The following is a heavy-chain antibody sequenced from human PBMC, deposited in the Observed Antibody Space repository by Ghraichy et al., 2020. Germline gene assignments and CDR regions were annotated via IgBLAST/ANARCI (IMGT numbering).Heavy chain of an antibody. CDR3: AKDSYYYYYLDG. CDR2: ITAGGGGST. J-gene: IGHJ6*03. V-gene: IGHV3-23*01. Sequence: GGSLRLSCAASGFTFSHYGMSWVRQAPGKGLEWISSITAGGGGSTFYADSVRGRFTISRDTSKDTLYLQMNSLRDEDSDIYFCAKDSYYYYYLDGWGEGTTVTVSS. CDR1: GFTFSHYG.